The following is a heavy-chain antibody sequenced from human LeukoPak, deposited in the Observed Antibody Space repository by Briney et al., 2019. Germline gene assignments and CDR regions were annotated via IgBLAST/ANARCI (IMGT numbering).Heavy chain of an antibody. CDR2: INPNSGGT. Sequence: APVKPSCAASGYIFTDYYVQWVRQAPGQGLEWMGWINPNSGGTNYAQRFQGRVTMTRDTSISTAYMELSGLRFDDSAIYYCARGSLGDTTLTPCDFWGRGTLVTVSS. D-gene: IGHD1-26*01. V-gene: IGHV1-2*02. J-gene: IGHJ4*02. CDR1: GYIFTDYY. CDR3: ARGSLGDTTLTPCDF.